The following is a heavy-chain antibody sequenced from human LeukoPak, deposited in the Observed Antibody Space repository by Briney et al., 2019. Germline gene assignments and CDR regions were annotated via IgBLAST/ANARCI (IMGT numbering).Heavy chain of an antibody. J-gene: IGHJ4*02. CDR1: GFTFSSHD. V-gene: IGHV3-33*05. CDR2: ISYDGGKK. D-gene: IGHD6-19*01. Sequence: GRSLRLSCAASGFTFSSHDMHWVRQAPGKGLEWVAIISYDGGKKDYADSVKGRFTISRDNSKNTLYLQMNSLRAEDTAVYYCARSTVAAATIYFDYWGQGTLVTVSS. CDR3: ARSTVAAATIYFDY.